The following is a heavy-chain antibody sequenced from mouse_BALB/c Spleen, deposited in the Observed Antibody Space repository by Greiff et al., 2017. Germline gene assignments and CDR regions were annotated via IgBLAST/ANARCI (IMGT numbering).Heavy chain of an antibody. V-gene: IGHV1-34*02. J-gene: IGHJ4*01. CDR2: IDPYYGGT. CDR3: ARGGWGYYAMDY. CDR1: GYTFSSYW. Sequence: VQLQQSGAELMKPGASVKISCKATGYTFSSYWIEWVKQSNGKSLEWIGNIDPYYGGTSYNQKFKGKATLTVDKSSSTAYMQLKSLTSEDSAVYYCARGGWGYYAMDYWGQGTSVTVSS.